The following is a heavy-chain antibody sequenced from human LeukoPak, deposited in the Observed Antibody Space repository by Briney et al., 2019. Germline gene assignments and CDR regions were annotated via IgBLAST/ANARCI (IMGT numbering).Heavy chain of an antibody. Sequence: ASVKVSCKASGYTFTSYGISWVRQAPRQGLEWMGWISAYNGNTNYAQKLQGRVTTTTDTSTSTAYMELRSLRSDDTAVYYCARDFDYDFWSGYYGEPKNWFDPWGQGTLVTVSS. CDR1: GYTFTSYG. J-gene: IGHJ5*02. V-gene: IGHV1-18*01. CDR3: ARDFDYDFWSGYYGEPKNWFDP. CDR2: ISAYNGNT. D-gene: IGHD3-3*01.